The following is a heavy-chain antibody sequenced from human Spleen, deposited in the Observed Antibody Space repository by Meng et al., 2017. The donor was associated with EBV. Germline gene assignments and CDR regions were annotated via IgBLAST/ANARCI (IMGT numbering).Heavy chain of an antibody. CDR3: ARGYGSFTDS. CDR2: ITVYSGDT. CDR1: GFTFTGYV. D-gene: IGHD3-10*01. V-gene: IGHV1-18*01. Sequence: QVQLVQSGAEVKKPGASVKVSCKASGFTFTGYVISWVRQAPGQGLEWMGWITVYSGDTNYAQNFQDRVTMTTDTSTNTAYLELRSLRSDDTVVHYCARGYGSFTDSWGQGTLVTVSS. J-gene: IGHJ4*02.